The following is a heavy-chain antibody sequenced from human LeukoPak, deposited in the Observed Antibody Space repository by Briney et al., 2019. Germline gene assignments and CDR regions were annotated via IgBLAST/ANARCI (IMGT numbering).Heavy chain of an antibody. CDR3: ARSPLYSSDMSGYFLYYFDS. Sequence: GGSLRLSCAASGFTFSNYAMSWVRQAPGKGLEWVSTVSGGGDSTYYADSVKGRFTVSRDDSKNTLYVQMNSLRADDTAVYFCARSPLYSSDMSGYFLYYFDSWGLGTLVTVSS. D-gene: IGHD3-22*01. CDR2: VSGGGDST. V-gene: IGHV3-23*01. CDR1: GFTFSNYA. J-gene: IGHJ4*02.